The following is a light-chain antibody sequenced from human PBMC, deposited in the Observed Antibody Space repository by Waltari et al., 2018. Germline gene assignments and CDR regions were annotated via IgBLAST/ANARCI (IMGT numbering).Light chain of an antibody. Sequence: QTLLTQPPSVSGTPGQTVSISCSGGNPNLRSNPVNWYQRLPGAAPKLLIFSNAQRPSGVPDRFSGSKSGNSASLTISGLRSEDEADYYCASWGDSLNGMVFGGGTKLTVL. CDR2: SNA. J-gene: IGLJ2*01. CDR1: NPNLRSNP. V-gene: IGLV1-44*01. CDR3: ASWGDSLNGMV.